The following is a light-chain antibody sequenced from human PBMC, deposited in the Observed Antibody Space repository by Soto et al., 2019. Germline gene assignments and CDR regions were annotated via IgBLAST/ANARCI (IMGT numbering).Light chain of an antibody. Sequence: QSALTQPPSASGSFGQSVTISCTGTSSDVGGYNYVPWYQQHPGKAPKLMIYEVSERPSGVPDRFSGSKSGNTASLTVSGLQADDDADYYCSSYSGTNYHYVFGTGTKVTVL. CDR3: SSYSGTNYHYV. CDR1: SSDVGGYNY. V-gene: IGLV2-8*01. CDR2: EVS. J-gene: IGLJ1*01.